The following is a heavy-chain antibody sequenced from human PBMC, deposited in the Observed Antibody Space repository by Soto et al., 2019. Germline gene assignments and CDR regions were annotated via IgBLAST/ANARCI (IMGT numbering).Heavy chain of an antibody. CDR3: ARDGERGDFWSGYYTHYYYGMDV. CDR1: GFTFSSYW. Sequence: GGSLRLSCAASGFTFSSYWMHWVRQAPGKGLVWVSRINSDGSRTSYADSVKGRFTISRDKPKNTLYLQMESLRAEATVVYYCARDGERGDFWSGYYTHYYYGMDVWGQGTTVTVSS. D-gene: IGHD3-3*01. V-gene: IGHV3-74*01. J-gene: IGHJ6*02. CDR2: INSDGSRT.